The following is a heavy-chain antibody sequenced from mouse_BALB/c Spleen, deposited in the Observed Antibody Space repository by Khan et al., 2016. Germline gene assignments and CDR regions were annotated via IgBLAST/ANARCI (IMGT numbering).Heavy chain of an antibody. V-gene: IGHV1-37*01. J-gene: IGHJ1*01. Sequence: VQLKQSGPELVKPGASVKISCKASGYSFTGYFMNWVKQSHGKSLEWIGRINTYNGDTVYNQKFKGKATLTADKSSSTAHMELLSLTSEDSAVYYCGREDNNVNWFVDVWGAGTTVTVAS. CDR3: GREDNNVNWFVDV. CDR1: GYSFTGYF. CDR2: INTYNGDT. D-gene: IGHD1-3*01.